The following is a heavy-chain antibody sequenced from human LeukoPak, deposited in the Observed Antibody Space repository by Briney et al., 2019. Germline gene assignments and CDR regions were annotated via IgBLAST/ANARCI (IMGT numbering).Heavy chain of an antibody. J-gene: IGHJ1*01. V-gene: IGHV3-21*01. CDR2: ISSSSSYI. D-gene: IGHD6-19*01. Sequence: GGSLRLSCAASGFTFSSYSMNWVRQAPGKGLEWVSSISSSSSYIYYADSVKGRFTTSRDNAKNSLYLQMNSLRAEDTAVYYCARDRGGSGCYQHWGQGTLVTVSS. CDR3: ARDRGGSGCYQH. CDR1: GFTFSSYS.